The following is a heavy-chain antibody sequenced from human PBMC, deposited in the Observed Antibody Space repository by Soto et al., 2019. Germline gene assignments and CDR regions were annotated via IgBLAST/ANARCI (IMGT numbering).Heavy chain of an antibody. V-gene: IGHV3-33*01. Sequence: QVQLVESGGGVVQPGRSLRLSCAASAFNFSSYVMYWVRQAPGKGLEWVAVIWYDGGNKYYANSVKGRFTISRDNSKNTLYLQMNSLRAEDTAVYYCARDGQWLPRDGLRSSYYFDYWGQGTLVTVSS. CDR2: IWYDGGNK. CDR1: AFNFSSYV. D-gene: IGHD6-19*01. CDR3: ARDGQWLPRDGLRSSYYFDY. J-gene: IGHJ4*02.